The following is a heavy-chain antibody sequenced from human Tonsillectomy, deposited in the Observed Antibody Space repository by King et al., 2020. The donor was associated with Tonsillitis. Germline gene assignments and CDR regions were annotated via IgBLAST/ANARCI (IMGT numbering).Heavy chain of an antibody. CDR1: GFTFSSYA. J-gene: IGHJ3*02. CDR3: ARTDYDYVWGSYRYPKAFDI. CDR2: ISYDGSNK. D-gene: IGHD3-16*02. V-gene: IGHV3-30-3*01. Sequence: VQLVESGGGVVQPGRSLRLSCAASGFTFSSYAMHWVRQAPGKGLEWVAVISYDGSNKYYADYGKGRFTISRDNSKNTLYLQMNSLRAEDTAVDYCARTDYDYVWGSYRYPKAFDIWGQGTMVTVSS.